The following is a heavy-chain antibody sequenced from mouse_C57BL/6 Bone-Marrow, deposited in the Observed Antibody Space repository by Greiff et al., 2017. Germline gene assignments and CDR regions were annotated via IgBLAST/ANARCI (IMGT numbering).Heavy chain of an antibody. V-gene: IGHV3-5*01. CDR2: IYYSGTI. J-gene: IGHJ2*01. CDR1: GISITTGNYR. CDR3: ARESGDYYGSFYFDY. D-gene: IGHD1-1*01. Sequence: VQLQQSGPGLVKPSQTVFLTCTVTGISITTGNYRWSWIRQFPGNKLEWIGYIYYSGTITYNPSLTSRTTITRDTPKNQFFLEMNSLTAEDTATYYCARESGDYYGSFYFDYWGQGTTLTVSS.